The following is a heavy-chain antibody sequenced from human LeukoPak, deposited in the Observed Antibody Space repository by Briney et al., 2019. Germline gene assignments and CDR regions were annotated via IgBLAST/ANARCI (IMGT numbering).Heavy chain of an antibody. CDR3: ARVSGLEMATLRY. J-gene: IGHJ4*02. Sequence: GGSLRLSCAASGFTVSSNYMSWVRQAPGKGLEWVSVIYSGGSTYYADSVKGRFTISRGNSKNTLYLQMNSLRAEDTAVYYCARVSGLEMATLRYWGQGTLVTVSS. CDR2: IYSGGST. V-gene: IGHV3-53*01. CDR1: GFTVSSNY. D-gene: IGHD5-24*01.